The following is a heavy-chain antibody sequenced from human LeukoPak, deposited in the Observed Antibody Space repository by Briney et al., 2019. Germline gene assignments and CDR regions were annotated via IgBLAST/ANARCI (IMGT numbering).Heavy chain of an antibody. CDR2: MNPNSGNT. V-gene: IGHV1-8*03. Sequence: ASVKVSCKASGYTFTSYYINWVRQATGQGLEWMGWMNPNSGNTGYAQKFQGRVTITRNTSISTAYMELSSLRSEDTAVYYCACHTVVTAYDAFDIWGQGTMVTASS. J-gene: IGHJ3*02. CDR3: ACHTVVTAYDAFDI. CDR1: GYTFTSYY. D-gene: IGHD4-23*01.